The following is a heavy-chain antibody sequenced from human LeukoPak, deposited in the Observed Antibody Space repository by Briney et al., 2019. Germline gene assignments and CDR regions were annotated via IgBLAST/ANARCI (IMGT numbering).Heavy chain of an antibody. D-gene: IGHD5-24*01. CDR2: MNPDSGNT. J-gene: IGHJ3*02. Sequence: ASVKVSCKASGYTFTGYYMHWVRQAPGQGLEWMGWMNPDSGNTGYAQKFQGRVTMTRDTSISTAYLELSSLRPEDTAVYYCAKNRRDGYNYDAFDIWGQGTMVTVSS. CDR3: AKNRRDGYNYDAFDI. V-gene: IGHV1-8*02. CDR1: GYTFTGYY.